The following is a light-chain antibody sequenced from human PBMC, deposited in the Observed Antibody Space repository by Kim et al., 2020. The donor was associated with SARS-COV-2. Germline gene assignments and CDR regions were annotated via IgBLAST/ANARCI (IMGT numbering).Light chain of an antibody. Sequence: QPVLTQPSSLSASPGASASLTCTLRSGIIVDTYSIYWYQQKPGSPPHYLLRYKSDSDKQQGSGVPSRFSGSKDASANAGILLISGLQSDDEADYYCTIWDGSTWVFGGGTQLTVL. CDR2: YKSDSDK. CDR1: SGIIVDTYS. CDR3: TIWDGSTWV. J-gene: IGLJ3*02. V-gene: IGLV5-45*02.